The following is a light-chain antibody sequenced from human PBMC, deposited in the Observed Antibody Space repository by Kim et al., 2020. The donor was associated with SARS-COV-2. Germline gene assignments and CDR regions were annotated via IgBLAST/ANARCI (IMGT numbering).Light chain of an antibody. J-gene: IGKJ2*01. Sequence: SASVGDRVTITCRASQSISSYLNWYQQKPGNAPKLLIYAASSLQSGVPSRFSGSGSGTDFTLTISSLQPEDFATYYCQQSYSTRYTFGQGTKLEI. V-gene: IGKV1-39*01. CDR1: QSISSY. CDR2: AAS. CDR3: QQSYSTRYT.